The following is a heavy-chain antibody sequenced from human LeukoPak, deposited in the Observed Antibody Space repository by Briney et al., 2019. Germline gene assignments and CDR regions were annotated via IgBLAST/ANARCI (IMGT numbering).Heavy chain of an antibody. Sequence: ASVKVSXKASGYTFTSYYMHWVRQAPGQGLEWMRIINSSGGSTSYAQKFQGRVTMTRDTSTSTVYMELSSLRSEDTAVYYCARGGVTATQRLDYWGQGTLVTVSS. D-gene: IGHD2-21*02. CDR2: INSSGGST. J-gene: IGHJ4*02. CDR3: ARGGVTATQRLDY. V-gene: IGHV1-46*01. CDR1: GYTFTSYY.